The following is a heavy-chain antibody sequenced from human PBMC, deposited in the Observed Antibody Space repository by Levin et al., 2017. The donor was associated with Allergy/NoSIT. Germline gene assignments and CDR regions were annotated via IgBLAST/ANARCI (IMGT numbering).Heavy chain of an antibody. J-gene: IGHJ4*02. CDR3: ARDRGIAVAGGFDY. D-gene: IGHD6-19*01. Sequence: GGSLRLSCAASGFTFDDYGMNWVRQAPGKGLEWVSGINWKGGRTGYADSVKGRFTISRDNAKNSLYLQMNRLSAEDTDLYYCARDRGIAVAGGFDYWGQGTLVTVSS. CDR1: GFTFDDYG. V-gene: IGHV3-20*04. CDR2: INWKGGRT.